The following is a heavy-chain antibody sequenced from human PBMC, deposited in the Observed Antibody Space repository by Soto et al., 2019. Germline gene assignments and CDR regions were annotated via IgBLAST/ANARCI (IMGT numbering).Heavy chain of an antibody. V-gene: IGHV3-74*01. J-gene: IGHJ4*02. CDR3: ASLDSALAVVPDVVQDF. Sequence: EVQLVESGGALVQPGGPLRLSCEASGFTFSASWMNWIRQVPGKGLVWVSRISPDGSDTSYADSLKGRFTVSRDNAKIMLYLQMSSLRAEDTAVYYCASLDSALAVVPDVVQDFWVRVTLVTVSS. CDR1: GFTFSASW. D-gene: IGHD2-2*01. CDR2: ISPDGSDT.